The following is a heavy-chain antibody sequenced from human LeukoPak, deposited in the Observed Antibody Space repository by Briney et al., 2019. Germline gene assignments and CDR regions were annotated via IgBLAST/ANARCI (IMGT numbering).Heavy chain of an antibody. CDR1: GYTFTSYG. CDR2: ISAYNGNT. CDR3: ARANLGDYYYYYMDV. J-gene: IGHJ6*03. V-gene: IGHV1-18*01. Sequence: ASVKVSCKASGYTFTSYGISWVRQAPGQGLEWMGWISAYNGNTNYAQKLQGRVTMTTDTSTSTAYMELRSLRSVDTAVYYCARANLGDYYYYYMDVWGKGTTVTVSS.